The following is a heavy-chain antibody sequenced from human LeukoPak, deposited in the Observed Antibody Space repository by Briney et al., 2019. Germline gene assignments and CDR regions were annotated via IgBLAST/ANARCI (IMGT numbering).Heavy chain of an antibody. CDR2: ISEDGSRT. Sequence: PGGSLRLSCAASGFTFDEYAIHWVRQAPGKGLEWVSLISEDGSRTYYADSVKGRFTISRDNSKNSLYLQMNSLRTEDTAFYYCAKDLTLLYLAFDYWGQGTLVTVSS. J-gene: IGHJ4*02. CDR3: AKDLTLLYLAFDY. CDR1: GFTFDEYA. D-gene: IGHD2-2*02. V-gene: IGHV3-43*02.